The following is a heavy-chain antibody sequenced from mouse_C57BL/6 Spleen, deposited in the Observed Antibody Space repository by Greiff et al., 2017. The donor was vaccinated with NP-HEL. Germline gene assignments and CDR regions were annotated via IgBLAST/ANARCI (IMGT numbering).Heavy chain of an antibody. V-gene: IGHV5-4*01. J-gene: IGHJ4*01. D-gene: IGHD1-1*02. CDR3: ARDLYGDYYAMDY. CDR2: ISDGGSYT. Sequence: DVQLVESGGGLVKPGGSLKLSCAASGFTFSSYAMSWVRQTPEKRLEWVATISDGGSYTYYPDNVKGRFTISRDNAKNNLYLQMSHLKSEDTAMYYCARDLYGDYYAMDYWGQGTSVTVSS. CDR1: GFTFSSYA.